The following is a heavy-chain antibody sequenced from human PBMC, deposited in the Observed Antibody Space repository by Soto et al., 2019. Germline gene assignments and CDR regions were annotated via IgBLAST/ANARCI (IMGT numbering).Heavy chain of an antibody. CDR2: INAGNGNT. D-gene: IGHD6-13*01. J-gene: IGHJ5*02. Sequence: ASVKVSCKASGYTFTSYAMHWVRQAPGQRLEWMGWINAGNGNTKYSQKFQGRVTITRDTSASTAYMELSSLRSEDTAVYYCAKVAWQQLVGGWFDPWGQGTLVTVSS. CDR3: AKVAWQQLVGGWFDP. CDR1: GYTFTSYA. V-gene: IGHV1-3*01.